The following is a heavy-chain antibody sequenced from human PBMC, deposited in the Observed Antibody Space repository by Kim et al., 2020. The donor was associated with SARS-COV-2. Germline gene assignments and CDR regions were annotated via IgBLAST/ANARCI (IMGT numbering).Heavy chain of an antibody. CDR3: ARAYYYDSSGYSQE. Sequence: NPTLKSRVTISVDTSKNQFSLKLSSVTAADTAVYYCARAYYYDSSGYSQEWGQGTLVTVSS. J-gene: IGHJ4*02. V-gene: IGHV4-59*01. D-gene: IGHD3-22*01.